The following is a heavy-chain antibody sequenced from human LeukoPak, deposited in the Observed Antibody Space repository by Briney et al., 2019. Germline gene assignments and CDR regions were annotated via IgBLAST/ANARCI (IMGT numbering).Heavy chain of an antibody. Sequence: SETLSLTCTVSGGSISSYYWSWIRQPAGKGLEWIGRIYTSGSTNYNPSLKSRVTMSVDTSKNQFSLKLSSVTAADTAVYYCARRMGSSWTAGYPSTGALGAFDIWGQGTMVTVSS. V-gene: IGHV4-4*07. J-gene: IGHJ3*02. CDR1: GGSISSYY. CDR2: IYTSGST. CDR3: ARRMGSSWTAGYPSTGALGAFDI. D-gene: IGHD6-13*01.